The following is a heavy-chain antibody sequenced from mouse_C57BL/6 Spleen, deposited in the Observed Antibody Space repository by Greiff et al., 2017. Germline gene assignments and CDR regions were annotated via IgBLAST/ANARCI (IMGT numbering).Heavy chain of an antibody. V-gene: IGHV1-72*01. Sequence: QVQLQQPGAELVKPGASVKLSCKASGYTFTSYWMHWVKQRPGRGLEWIGRIDPNSGGTKYNEKFKSKATLTVDKPSSTAYMQLSSLTSEDSAVYEFARTPFSGNWGYFDVWGTGTTVTVSS. CDR3: ARTPFSGNWGYFDV. CDR2: IDPNSGGT. D-gene: IGHD4-1*01. J-gene: IGHJ1*03. CDR1: GYTFTSYW.